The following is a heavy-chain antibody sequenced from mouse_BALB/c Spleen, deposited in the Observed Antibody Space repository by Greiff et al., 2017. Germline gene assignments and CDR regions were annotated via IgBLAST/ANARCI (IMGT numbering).Heavy chain of an antibody. J-gene: IGHJ3*01. Sequence: VQGVESGAELVRPGTSVKVSCKASGYAFTNYLIEWVKQRPGQGLEWIGVINPGSGGTNYNEKFKGKATLTADKSSSTAYMQLSSLTSDDSAVYFCARGGYGYGFAYWGQGTLVTVSA. CDR1: GYAFTNYL. D-gene: IGHD2-2*01. CDR3: ARGGYGYGFAY. CDR2: INPGSGGT. V-gene: IGHV1-54*01.